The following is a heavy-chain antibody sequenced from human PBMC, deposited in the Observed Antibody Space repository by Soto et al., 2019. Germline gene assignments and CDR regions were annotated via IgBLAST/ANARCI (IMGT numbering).Heavy chain of an antibody. CDR2: IKQDGSEK. V-gene: IGHV3-7*01. CDR3: ARAGLGDWYFDL. D-gene: IGHD3-16*01. Sequence: EVQLVESGGGLVQPGGSLRLSCEASGFTFSSYWMSWVRQAPGKGLEWVANIKQDGSEKYYVDSVKGRFTISRDNAKNSLYLQMNSLRAEDTTVYYCARAGLGDWYFDLWGRGTLVTVSS. J-gene: IGHJ2*01. CDR1: GFTFSSYW.